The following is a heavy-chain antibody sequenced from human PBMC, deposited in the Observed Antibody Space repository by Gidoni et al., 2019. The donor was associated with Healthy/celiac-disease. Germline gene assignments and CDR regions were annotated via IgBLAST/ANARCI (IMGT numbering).Heavy chain of an antibody. CDR3: ATYVDTAMVNYYYYYGMDV. Sequence: HVQLVESGGGVVQPGRSLRLSCAASGSTFSSYAMHWVRQAPGQGLEWLAVISYDGSNKYYADAVKGRFTISRDNSKNTLYLQMNSLRAEDTAVYYCATYVDTAMVNYYYYYGMDVWGQGTTVTVSS. V-gene: IGHV3-30-3*01. J-gene: IGHJ6*02. CDR2: ISYDGSNK. CDR1: GSTFSSYA. D-gene: IGHD5-18*01.